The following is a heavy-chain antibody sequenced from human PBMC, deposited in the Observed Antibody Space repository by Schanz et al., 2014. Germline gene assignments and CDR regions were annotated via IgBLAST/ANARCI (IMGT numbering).Heavy chain of an antibody. D-gene: IGHD3-10*01. CDR2: TRNRANNYFT. Sequence: EVQLVESGGGLVQPGGSLRLSCAASGFTFSAYYMDWVRQAPGKGLEWVGRTRNRANNYFTEYAASVKGRFTISRDDSKNSLYLQMSSLKSEDTALYYCTRVTISSGGHGLDVWGQGTTVTVSS. V-gene: IGHV3-72*01. CDR1: GFTFSAYY. J-gene: IGHJ6*02. CDR3: TRVTISSGGHGLDV.